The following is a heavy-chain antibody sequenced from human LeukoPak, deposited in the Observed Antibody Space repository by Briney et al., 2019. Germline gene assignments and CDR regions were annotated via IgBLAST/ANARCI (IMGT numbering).Heavy chain of an antibody. V-gene: IGHV5-10-1*01. J-gene: IGHJ4*02. CDR2: IDPSDSYT. CDR3: ARQRGSFVFDY. CDR1: GYNFTNYW. Sequence: GESLQISCKGSGYNFTNYWITWVRQMPGKGLEWMGRIDPSDSYTNYSPSFQGHVTISTDKSISTAYVQWSSLRASDTAMYYCARQRGSFVFDYWGQGTLVTVSS. D-gene: IGHD2-15*01.